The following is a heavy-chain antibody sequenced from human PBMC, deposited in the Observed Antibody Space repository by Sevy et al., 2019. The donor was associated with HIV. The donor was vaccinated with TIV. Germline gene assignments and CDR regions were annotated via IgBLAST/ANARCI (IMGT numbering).Heavy chain of an antibody. CDR1: GFTFNSYS. CDR3: ARGENWNYAEY. Sequence: GGSLRLSCAASGFTFNSYSINWVRQAPGKGLEWVSYISGLSNYIYYADSLKGRFTISRDNAKDSVYLQMNSLRVEDTAVYYCARGENWNYAEYWGQGLLVTVSS. D-gene: IGHD1-7*01. CDR2: ISGLSNYI. V-gene: IGHV3-21*01. J-gene: IGHJ4*02.